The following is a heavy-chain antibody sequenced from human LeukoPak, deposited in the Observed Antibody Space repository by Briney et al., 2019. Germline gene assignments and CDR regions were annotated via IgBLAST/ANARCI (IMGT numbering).Heavy chain of an antibody. CDR1: GFTFSSYG. J-gene: IGHJ6*03. V-gene: IGHV3-30*02. CDR3: AKRPYYYDSSGYRVYYYYMDV. D-gene: IGHD3-22*01. Sequence: GGSLRLSCAASGFTFSSYGMHWVRQAPGKGLEWVAFIRYDGSNNYYADSVKGRFTISRDNSKNTVHLQMNSLRAEDTAVYYCAKRPYYYDSSGYRVYYYYMDVWGKGTTVTISS. CDR2: IRYDGSNN.